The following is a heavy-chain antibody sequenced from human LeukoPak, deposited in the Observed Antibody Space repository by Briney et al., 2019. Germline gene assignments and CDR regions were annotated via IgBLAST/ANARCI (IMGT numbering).Heavy chain of an antibody. V-gene: IGHV4-59*01. D-gene: IGHD3-16*01. CDR3: ASMTENFKDGGASTHRFDP. J-gene: IGHJ5*02. CDR1: GGSISSYY. Sequence: SETLSLTCTVSGGSISSYYWSWIRQPPGKGLEWIGYIYYSGSTNYNPSLKSRVTISVDTSKNQFSLKLSSVTAADTAVYYCASMTENFKDGGASTHRFDPWGQGTLVTVSS. CDR2: IYYSGST.